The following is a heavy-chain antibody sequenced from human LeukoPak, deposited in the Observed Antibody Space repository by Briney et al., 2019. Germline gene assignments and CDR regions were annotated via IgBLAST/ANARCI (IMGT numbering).Heavy chain of an antibody. Sequence: PGGSLRLSCVVSGFTFSNYWMTWVRQAPGKGLEWVANIKQDGSEKYYVDSVEGRFIISRDNAKNSLYLQMNSLRAHDTAVYYCARRGYPTSPVGAFDIWGQGTVVTVSS. CDR3: ARRGYPTSPVGAFDI. CDR2: IKQDGSEK. D-gene: IGHD3-22*01. CDR1: GFTFSNYW. V-gene: IGHV3-7*01. J-gene: IGHJ3*02.